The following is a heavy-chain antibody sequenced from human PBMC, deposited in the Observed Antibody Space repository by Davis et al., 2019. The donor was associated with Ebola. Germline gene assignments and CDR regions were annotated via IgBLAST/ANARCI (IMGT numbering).Heavy chain of an antibody. Sequence: SETLSLTCTVSGGSISSYYWSWIRQPPGKGLEWIGYIYYSGSTYYNPSLKSRVTISEDRSKNQFSLKLSSVTAADTAVYYCARVGSSLAYYGMDVWGKGTTVTVSS. V-gene: IGHV4-59*12. CDR1: GGSISSYY. J-gene: IGHJ6*04. D-gene: IGHD6-13*01. CDR3: ARVGSSLAYYGMDV. CDR2: IYYSGST.